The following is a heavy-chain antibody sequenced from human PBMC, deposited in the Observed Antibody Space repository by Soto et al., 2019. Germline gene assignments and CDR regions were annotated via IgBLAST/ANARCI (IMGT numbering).Heavy chain of an antibody. CDR3: AREGSLLFGGNSVYYSTMDV. CDR2: FRSSGGT. Sequence: SETLSLTCTVSGDSISSYNLAWIRQPSGKGLEWIGYFRSSGGTSYNPSLKSRVTISADTSKNQFSLKLSSVTAADTAFYYCAREGSLLFGGNSVYYSTMDVWGQGTTVTVSS. CDR1: GDSISSYN. J-gene: IGHJ6*02. V-gene: IGHV4-4*08. D-gene: IGHD2-21*02.